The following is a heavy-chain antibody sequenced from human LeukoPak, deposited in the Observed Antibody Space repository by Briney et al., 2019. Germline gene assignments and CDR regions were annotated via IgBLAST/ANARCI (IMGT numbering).Heavy chain of an antibody. J-gene: IGHJ6*02. V-gene: IGHV3-7*01. CDR2: IKEDGSEK. CDR3: ARDRGSYGMDV. Sequence: PGGSLRLSCAASGFTFSSYWMSWVRQAPGKGLEWVANIKEDGSEKNYVDSVKGRFTISRDNSKNTLYLQMNSLRAEDTAVYYCARDRGSYGMDVWGQGTTVTVSS. CDR1: GFTFSSYW. D-gene: IGHD3-10*01.